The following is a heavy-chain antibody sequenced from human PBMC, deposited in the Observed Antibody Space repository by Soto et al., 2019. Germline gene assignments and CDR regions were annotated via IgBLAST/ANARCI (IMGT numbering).Heavy chain of an antibody. CDR2: IWYDGSNK. J-gene: IGHJ6*02. CDR1: GFTFSSYG. Sequence: QVQLVESGGGVVQPGRSLRLSCAASGFTFSSYGMHWVRQAPGKGLEWVAVIWYDGSNKYYADSVKGRFTISRDNSKNTLYLQMTSLRAEDTAVYYCARDLDPYGRWGDSYYDMDVWGQGTTVTFSS. CDR3: ARDLDPYGRWGDSYYDMDV. D-gene: IGHD3-16*01. V-gene: IGHV3-33*01.